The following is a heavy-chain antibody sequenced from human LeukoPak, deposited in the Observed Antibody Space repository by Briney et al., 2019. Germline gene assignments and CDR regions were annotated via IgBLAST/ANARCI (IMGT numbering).Heavy chain of an antibody. D-gene: IGHD6-13*01. Sequence: GGSLRLSCAASGFTFSSYGMHWVRQAPGKGLEWVAFIRYDGSNKYYADSVKGRFTISRDNAKNSLYLQMNSLRAEDTALYYCARGGIAAPSYYYYMDVWGKGTTVTVSS. CDR1: GFTFSSYG. CDR2: IRYDGSNK. V-gene: IGHV3-30*02. CDR3: ARGGIAAPSYYYYMDV. J-gene: IGHJ6*03.